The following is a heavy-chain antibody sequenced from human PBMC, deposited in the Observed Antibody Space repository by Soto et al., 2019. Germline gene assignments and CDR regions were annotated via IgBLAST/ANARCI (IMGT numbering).Heavy chain of an antibody. CDR2: IYSGGST. D-gene: IGHD1-26*01. J-gene: IGHJ5*02. V-gene: IGHV3-53*01. Sequence: GGSLRLSCAASGFTVSSNYMSWVRQAPGKGLEWVSVIYSGGSTYYADSVKGRFTISRDNSKNTLYLQMNSLRAEDTAVYYCARGLYYYDVDGWFDPWGQGTLVTVSS. CDR1: GFTVSSNY. CDR3: ARGLYYYDVDGWFDP.